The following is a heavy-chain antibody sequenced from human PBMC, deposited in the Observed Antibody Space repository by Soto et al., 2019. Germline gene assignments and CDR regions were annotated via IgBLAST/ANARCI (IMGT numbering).Heavy chain of an antibody. CDR1: GFIFSHYV. CDR2: LSDSGGTS. CDR3: AKRPRALLTFDY. V-gene: IGHV3-23*04. D-gene: IGHD1-26*01. J-gene: IGHJ4*02. Sequence: EVQLVDSGGGLVQPGGSLRLSCAASGFIFSHYVMLWVRQAPGKGLEWVSSLSDSGGTSYYADSVKGRFTISRDNSKNTLYLQMNSLRAEDTAIYDCAKRPRALLTFDYWGQGTLVTVSS.